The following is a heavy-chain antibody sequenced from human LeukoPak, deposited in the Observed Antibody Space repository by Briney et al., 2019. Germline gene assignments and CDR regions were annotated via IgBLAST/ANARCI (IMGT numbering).Heavy chain of an antibody. CDR1: GGSVSSGSYY. Sequence: SETLSLTCTVSGGSVSSGSYYWSWIRQPPGKGLEWIGYIYYSGSTNYNPSLKSRVTIPVDTSKNQFSLKLSSVTAADTAVYYCARVDYYGSGSYYIHYYFDYWGQGTLVTVSS. J-gene: IGHJ4*02. V-gene: IGHV4-61*01. D-gene: IGHD3-10*01. CDR2: IYYSGST. CDR3: ARVDYYGSGSYYIHYYFDY.